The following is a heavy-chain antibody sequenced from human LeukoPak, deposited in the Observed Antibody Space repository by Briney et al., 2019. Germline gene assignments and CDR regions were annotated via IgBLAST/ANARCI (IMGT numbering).Heavy chain of an antibody. CDR1: GISFGNYA. CDR2: ISGSGGST. D-gene: IGHD3-9*01. V-gene: IGHV3-23*01. Sequence: GGSLRLSCAASGISFGNYAMSWVRQAPGKGLEWVSAISGSGGSTYYADSVKGRFTISRDNSKNTLYLQMNSLRAEDTAVYYCATEMGASYYDILTGYYDYWGQGTLVTVSS. J-gene: IGHJ4*02. CDR3: ATEMGASYYDILTGYYDY.